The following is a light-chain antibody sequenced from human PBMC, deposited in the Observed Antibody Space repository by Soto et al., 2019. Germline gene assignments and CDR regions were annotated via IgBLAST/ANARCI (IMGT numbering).Light chain of an antibody. CDR2: SAS. CDR3: QRTYNAPLVT. J-gene: IGKJ5*01. Sequence: DIQLTQSPSSLSASVGDRVTITCRVSQGISSCLNWYRQKPGKVRKVLIYSASNLQSGVPSRFSGNGSGTDFTLTISSLQPEDVATNYGQRTYNAPLVTFGQGTRLEIK. V-gene: IGKV1-27*01. CDR1: QGISSC.